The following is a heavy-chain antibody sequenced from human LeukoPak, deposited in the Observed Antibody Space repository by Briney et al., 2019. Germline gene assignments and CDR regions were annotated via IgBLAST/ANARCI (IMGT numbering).Heavy chain of an antibody. Sequence: SQTLSLTCTLSGGSMNIGDYHWSWIRQPPGRGQELVGEINHSGSTNYNPSLESRVTISVDTSKNHFSLKLSSVTAADTAVYYFARGSKYYDILGWGQGTLVTVSS. CDR1: GGSMNIGDYH. D-gene: IGHD3-9*01. CDR3: ARGSKYYDILG. CDR2: INHSGST. J-gene: IGHJ4*02. V-gene: IGHV4-30-4*08.